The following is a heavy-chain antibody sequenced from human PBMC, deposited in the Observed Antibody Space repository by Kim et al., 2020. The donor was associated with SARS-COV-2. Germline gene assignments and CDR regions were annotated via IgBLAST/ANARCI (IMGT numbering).Heavy chain of an antibody. CDR3: ARGYSYGFREGHYYYYGMDI. V-gene: IGHV3-74*01. Sequence: GGSLRLSCAASGFTFSSYWMHWVRQAQGKGLVWVSRINSDGSSTSYADSVKGRFTISRDNAKNTLYLQMNSLRAEDTAVYYCARGYSYGFREGHYYYYGMDIWGPGTTVTVS. CDR1: GFTFSSYW. J-gene: IGHJ6*02. D-gene: IGHD5-18*01. CDR2: INSDGSST.